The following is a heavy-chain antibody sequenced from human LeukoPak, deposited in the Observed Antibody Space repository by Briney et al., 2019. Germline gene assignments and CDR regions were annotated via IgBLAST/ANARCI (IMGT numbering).Heavy chain of an antibody. CDR3: ARRMKLAAEGDAFDI. D-gene: IGHD2-15*01. CDR1: GDSINSDY. V-gene: IGHV4-59*08. J-gene: IGHJ3*02. Sequence: SETLSLICTVSGDSINSDYWNWIRQPPGKGLEWIGLTYYSGSTNYNPSLKSRVTISVDASRSHFSLKLNSVTAADTAVYYCARRMKLAAEGDAFDIWGQGTMVTVSS. CDR2: TYYSGST.